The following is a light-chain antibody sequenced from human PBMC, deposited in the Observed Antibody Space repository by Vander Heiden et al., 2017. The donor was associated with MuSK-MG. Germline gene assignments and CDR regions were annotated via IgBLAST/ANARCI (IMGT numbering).Light chain of an antibody. V-gene: IGLV2-14*03. Sequence: QSALIQPASVSGSPGQSITIPCTGTDSDVGGYTYVAWYQQHPGKAPKLLIYDDSDRPSGISNRFSGSKSGNTASLTISGLQAEDEADYYCSSYTRSSTYVFGTGTKVTVL. CDR3: SSYTRSSTYV. CDR1: DSDVGGYTY. CDR2: DDS. J-gene: IGLJ1*01.